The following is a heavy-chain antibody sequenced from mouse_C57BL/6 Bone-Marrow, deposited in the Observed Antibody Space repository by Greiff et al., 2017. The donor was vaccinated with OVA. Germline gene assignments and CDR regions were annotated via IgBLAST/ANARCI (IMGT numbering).Heavy chain of an antibody. CDR3: AVGYDGYCGYGLAY. D-gene: IGHD2-3*01. J-gene: IGHJ4*01. CDR2: ISYDGSN. Sequence: EVKLEESGPGLVQPSQSLSLTCSVTGYSITSGYYWNWSRQLPGNKLEWMSYISYDGSNNYNPSLKNRISITRDTSKNQLFLKLNSVTTEDTATYDGAVGYDGYCGYGLAYWGQGTSVTVSA. V-gene: IGHV3-6*01. CDR1: GYSITSGYY.